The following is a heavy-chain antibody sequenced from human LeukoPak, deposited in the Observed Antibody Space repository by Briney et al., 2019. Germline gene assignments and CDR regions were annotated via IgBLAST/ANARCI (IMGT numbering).Heavy chain of an antibody. Sequence: SETLSLTCAVYGGSFSGYYWSWIRQPAGKGLEWIGRIYTSGSTNYNPSLKSRVTMSVDTSKNQFSLKLSSVTAADTAVYYCARGLGGSGLFDYWGQGTLVTVSS. CDR1: GGSFSGYY. V-gene: IGHV4-59*10. CDR3: ARGLGGSGLFDY. CDR2: IYTSGST. J-gene: IGHJ4*02. D-gene: IGHD3-22*01.